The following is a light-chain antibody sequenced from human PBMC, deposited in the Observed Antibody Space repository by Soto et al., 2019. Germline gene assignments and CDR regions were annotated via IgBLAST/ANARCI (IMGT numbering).Light chain of an antibody. V-gene: IGKV3-20*01. Sequence: EIVLTQSPGTLSLSAWGRASLXGRASQSVSSDFLAWYQQKPGQAPRLLIYAASSRASGIPDRFSGSGSETDFTLTISRLEPEDFAVYYCQQYGSSPPITFGQGTRLEIK. CDR2: AAS. J-gene: IGKJ5*01. CDR3: QQYGSSPPIT. CDR1: QSVSSDF.